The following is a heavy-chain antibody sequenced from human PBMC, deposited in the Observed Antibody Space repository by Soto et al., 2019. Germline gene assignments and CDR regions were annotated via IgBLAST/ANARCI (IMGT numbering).Heavy chain of an antibody. J-gene: IGHJ4*02. D-gene: IGHD2-15*01. CDR3: AKDRGMRVVAATHLDY. CDR2: ISGSGGST. Sequence: EVQLLESGGGLVQPGGSLRLSCAASGFTFSSYAMSWVRQAPGKGLEWVSAISGSGGSTYYADSVKGRFTISRDNSKNTLYLQMNSLRAEDTAVYYCAKDRGMRVVAATHLDYWGQGTLLTVSS. V-gene: IGHV3-23*01. CDR1: GFTFSSYA.